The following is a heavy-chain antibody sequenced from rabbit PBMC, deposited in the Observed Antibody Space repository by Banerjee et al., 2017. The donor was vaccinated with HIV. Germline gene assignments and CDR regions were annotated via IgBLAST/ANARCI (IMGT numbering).Heavy chain of an antibody. V-gene: IGHV1S45*01. J-gene: IGHJ3*01. D-gene: IGHD1-1*01. CDR2: ILTGSSGST. CDR3: ARTSSRAYFRL. Sequence: QQQLEESGGGLFQPGGSLTLTCKASGFSLSSTYWICWVRQAPGKGLEWIACILTGSSGSTYYASWAKGRFTISKTSTTVDLKMTSLTAADRATYFCARTSSRAYFRLWGQGTLVTVS. CDR1: GFSLSSTYW.